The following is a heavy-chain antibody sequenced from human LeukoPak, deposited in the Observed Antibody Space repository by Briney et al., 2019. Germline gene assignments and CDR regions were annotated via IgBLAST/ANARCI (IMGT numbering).Heavy chain of an antibody. D-gene: IGHD6-13*01. CDR2: IYYSGST. Sequence: PSETLSLTCTVSGGSISSSSYYWGWIRQPPGKGLEWIGSIYYSGSTYYNPSLKSRVAISVDTSKNQFSLKLSSVTAADTAVYYCARMSSSLNWFGPWGQGTLVTVSS. CDR3: ARMSSSLNWFGP. J-gene: IGHJ5*02. CDR1: GGSISSSSYY. V-gene: IGHV4-39*01.